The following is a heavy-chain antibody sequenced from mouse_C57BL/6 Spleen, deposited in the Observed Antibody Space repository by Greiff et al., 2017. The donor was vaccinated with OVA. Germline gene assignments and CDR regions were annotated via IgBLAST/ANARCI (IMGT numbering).Heavy chain of an antibody. CDR3: AIYGYDGWFAY. V-gene: IGHV3-6*01. J-gene: IGHJ3*01. D-gene: IGHD2-2*01. CDR1: GYSITSGYY. CDR2: ISYDGSN. Sequence: EVKLVESGPGLVKPSQSLSLTCSVTGYSITSGYYWNWIRQFPGNKLEWMGYISYDGSNNYNPSLKNRISITRDTSKNQFFLKLNSVTTEDTATYYCAIYGYDGWFAYWGQGTLVTVSA.